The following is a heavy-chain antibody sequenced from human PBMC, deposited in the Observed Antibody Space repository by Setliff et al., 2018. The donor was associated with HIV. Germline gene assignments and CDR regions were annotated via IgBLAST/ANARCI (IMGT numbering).Heavy chain of an antibody. CDR2: IDHSGST. J-gene: IGHJ4*02. D-gene: IGHD1-26*01. CDR1: TGSISRYY. Sequence: PSETLSLTCTFSTGSISRYYWNWIRQPPGKGLEWIGEIDHSGSTNYSPSLKSRVTMSVDKSKKQFSLKLKSMAAADTAVYYCAGGPGTTSIDYWAQGTLVTVSS. V-gene: IGHV4-59*04. CDR3: AGGPGTTSIDY.